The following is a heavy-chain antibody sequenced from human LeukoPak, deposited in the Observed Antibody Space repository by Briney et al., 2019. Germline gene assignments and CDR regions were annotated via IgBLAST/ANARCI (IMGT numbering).Heavy chain of an antibody. J-gene: IGHJ4*02. D-gene: IGHD7-27*01. CDR3: ARGMVITGGDLDY. CDR1: GVLFSNYW. CDR2: INRDGSST. V-gene: IGHV3-74*01. Sequence: PGGSLRLSCAASGVLFSNYWMHWVRQAPGKGLVWVSRINRDGSSTSYADSVKGRFTISRDNAKNTLYLQMNNLRAEDTAIYYCARGMVITGGDLDYWGQGTLVTVSS.